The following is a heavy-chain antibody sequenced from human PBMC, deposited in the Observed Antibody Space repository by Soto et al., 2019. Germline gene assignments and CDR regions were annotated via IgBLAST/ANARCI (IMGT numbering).Heavy chain of an antibody. D-gene: IGHD3-10*01. V-gene: IGHV1-18*01. Sequence: QVQLVQSGPEVQKPGASVKVSCLASGYTFSSSAITWVRQAPGQGLEWMGWISAHTGNSDYAQKLQGRVTMTIDTSTSTAYLEVRSLRPDDTAVYYCARAFFYGGTSHTFDAFDFWGQGTTVTVSS. CDR1: GYTFSSSA. CDR3: ARAFFYGGTSHTFDAFDF. J-gene: IGHJ3*01. CDR2: ISAHTGNS.